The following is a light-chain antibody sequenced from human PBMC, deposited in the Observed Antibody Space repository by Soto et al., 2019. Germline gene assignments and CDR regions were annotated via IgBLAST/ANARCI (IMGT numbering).Light chain of an antibody. Sequence: DIQMTQYPSTLSASVGDRVTITCRSSTCIIASLAWYQQKPRKAPKLLIYQASSLRSGVPSRFSGRGSGTEFTLTISCLQPDDVATYYCQQYNGDWTCGQGPMAEIK. CDR1: TCIIAS. CDR3: QQYNGDWT. V-gene: IGKV1-5*03. CDR2: QAS. J-gene: IGKJ1*01.